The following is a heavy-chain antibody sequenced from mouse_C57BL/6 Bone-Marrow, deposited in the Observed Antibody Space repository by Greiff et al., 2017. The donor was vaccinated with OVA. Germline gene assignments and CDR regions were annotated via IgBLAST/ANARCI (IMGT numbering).Heavy chain of an antibody. CDR3: TVLHRGSSYEDY. Sequence: EVQLQESGGGLVQPGGSMKLSCVASGFTFSNYWMNWVRQSPEKGLEWVAQIRLKSDNYATHYAESVKGRFTISRDDSKSSVYLQMNNLRAEDTGIYYCTVLHRGSSYEDYWGQGTTLTVSS. CDR1: GFTFSNYW. CDR2: IRLKSDNYAT. D-gene: IGHD1-1*01. V-gene: IGHV6-3*01. J-gene: IGHJ2*01.